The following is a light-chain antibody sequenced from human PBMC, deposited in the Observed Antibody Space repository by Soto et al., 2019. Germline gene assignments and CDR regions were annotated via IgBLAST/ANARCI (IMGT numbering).Light chain of an antibody. CDR2: DAS. Sequence: EIVLTQSPATLSLSPGERATLSCRASQSVSSYLAWYQQKPGQAPRLLIYDASNRATGIPARFSGSVSGTDFTLTISSLEPEDFSVYYCQQRSNGPPFTFGPGTKVDIK. J-gene: IGKJ3*01. CDR3: QQRSNGPPFT. CDR1: QSVSSY. V-gene: IGKV3-11*01.